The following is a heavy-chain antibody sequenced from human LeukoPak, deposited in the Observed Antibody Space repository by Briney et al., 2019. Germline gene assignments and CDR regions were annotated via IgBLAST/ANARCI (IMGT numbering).Heavy chain of an antibody. CDR2: INPNSGGT. Sequence: ASVKVSCKASGYTFTGYYMHWVRQAPGQGLEWMGWINPNSGGTNYAQKFQGRVTMTRDTSISTAYMELSRLRSDDTAVYYCARTTGGVVVPAAIGYYYYYMDDWGKGTTVTVSS. V-gene: IGHV1-2*02. J-gene: IGHJ6*03. D-gene: IGHD2-2*01. CDR3: ARTTGGVVVPAAIGYYYYYMDD. CDR1: GYTFTGYY.